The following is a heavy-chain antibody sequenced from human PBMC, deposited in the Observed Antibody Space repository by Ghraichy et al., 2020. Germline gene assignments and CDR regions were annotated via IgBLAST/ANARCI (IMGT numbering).Heavy chain of an antibody. D-gene: IGHD1-26*01. CDR2: IWYDGSND. CDR1: GFTFSTYV. CDR3: ARVRTGTYPNYYYYMDV. Sequence: GSLRLSCAASGFTFSTYVMHWVRQPPGKGLEWVAVIWYDGSNDYYTDSVKGRFTISRDNSKNTLYLLMNSLRAEDTAVYYCARVRTGTYPNYYYYMDVWGKGTTVSVSS. J-gene: IGHJ6*03. V-gene: IGHV3-33*01.